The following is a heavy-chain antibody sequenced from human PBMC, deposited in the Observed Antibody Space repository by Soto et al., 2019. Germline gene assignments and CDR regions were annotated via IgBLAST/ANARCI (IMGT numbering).Heavy chain of an antibody. V-gene: IGHV3-30*04. CDR2: ISYDGRNK. D-gene: IGHD1-7*01. Sequence: QVQLVESGGGVVQPGRSLRLSCAASGLTFSSYAMHWLCQAQGKGLEWVAVISYDGRNKYYADSVKGRFTISRDNSKNTLYLQMNSLRAEDTAVYYCARASLRGKLELRSYFDYWGQGTLGTVSS. CDR1: GLTFSSYA. CDR3: ARASLRGKLELRSYFDY. J-gene: IGHJ4*02.